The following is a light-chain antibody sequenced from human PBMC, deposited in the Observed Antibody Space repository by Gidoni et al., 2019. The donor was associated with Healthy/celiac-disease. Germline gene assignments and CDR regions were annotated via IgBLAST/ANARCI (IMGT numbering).Light chain of an antibody. CDR2: AAS. V-gene: IGKV1-39*01. Sequence: DIQMTQSPPSLSASVGDRVTITCRASQSISSYLNWSQQKPGKAPKLLIYAASSVQSGVPSRFSGSGCGKDFTITISRLQQEDFATYYWQQSYSTPYTFGQGTKLEIK. CDR3: QQSYSTPYT. J-gene: IGKJ2*01. CDR1: QSISSY.